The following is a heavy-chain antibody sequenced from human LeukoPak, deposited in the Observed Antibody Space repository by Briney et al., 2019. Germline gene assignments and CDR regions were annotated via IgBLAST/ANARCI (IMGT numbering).Heavy chain of an antibody. Sequence: GASVKVSCKASGYTFTGYSIHWVRQAPGQGLEWMGWFNPNSGGTNCAQKFQGRVTMTRDTSISTAYMDLSRLRSDDTAVYYCAREGNLGGNYFFDYWGQGTLVTVSS. CDR3: AREGNLGGNYFFDY. CDR1: GYTFTGYS. CDR2: FNPNSGGT. V-gene: IGHV1-2*02. D-gene: IGHD4-23*01. J-gene: IGHJ4*02.